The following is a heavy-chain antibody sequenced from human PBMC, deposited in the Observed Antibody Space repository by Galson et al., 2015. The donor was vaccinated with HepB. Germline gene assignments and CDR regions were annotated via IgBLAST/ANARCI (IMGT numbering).Heavy chain of an antibody. CDR1: GGTFSSYA. V-gene: IGHV1-69*10. D-gene: IGHD3-10*01. Sequence: SVKVSCKASGGTFSSYAISWVRQAPGQGLEWMGGIIPILGIANYAQKFQGRVTITADKSTSTAYMELSSLRSEDTAVYYCARFPNMVQGVIIRGDAWFDPWGQGTMVTVSS. CDR3: ARFPNMVQGVIIRGDAWFDP. J-gene: IGHJ3*01. CDR2: IIPILGIA.